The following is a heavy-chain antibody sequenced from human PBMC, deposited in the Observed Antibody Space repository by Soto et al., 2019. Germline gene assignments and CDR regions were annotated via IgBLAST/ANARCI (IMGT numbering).Heavy chain of an antibody. V-gene: IGHV4-34*01. CDR3: AAGDDFWSGYSYNWFDP. Sequence: SETLSLTCAVYGGSFSCYYWSWIRQPPGKGLEWIGEINHSGSTNYNPSLKSRVTISVDTSKNQFSLKLSSVTAADTAVYYCAAGDDFWSGYSYNWFDPWGQGTLVTVSS. D-gene: IGHD3-3*01. J-gene: IGHJ5*02. CDR2: INHSGST. CDR1: GGSFSCYY.